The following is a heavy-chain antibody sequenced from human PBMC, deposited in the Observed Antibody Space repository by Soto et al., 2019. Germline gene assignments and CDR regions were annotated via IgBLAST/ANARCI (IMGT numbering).Heavy chain of an antibody. CDR1: GFSFSDYY. CDR2: ISGSSRYI. J-gene: IGHJ4*02. V-gene: IGHV3-11*05. CDR3: SREPRLLDY. Sequence: QVQLVESGGGMVKPGGSLRLSCAASGFSFSDYYMSWIRQAPGKGMERVSYISGSSRYIRYADSVKGRFTISRDNAKNSLYLQVNSLRAEDTAVYYCSREPRLLDYWGQGTLVTVSS.